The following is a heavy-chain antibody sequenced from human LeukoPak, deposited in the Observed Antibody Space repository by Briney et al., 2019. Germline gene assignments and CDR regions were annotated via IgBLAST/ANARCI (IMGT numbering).Heavy chain of an antibody. J-gene: IGHJ4*02. CDR3: AKVAYYDSSGPFDY. V-gene: IGHV3-11*01. CDR1: GFTFSDYN. CDR2: ISRSGSTK. Sequence: GGSLRLSCAASGFTFSDYNMRWIRQAPGKGLEWVSSISRSGSTKYYADSVKGRFTISRENAKNSLFLQMNSLRAEDTAVYYCAKVAYYDSSGPFDYWGQGTLVTVSS. D-gene: IGHD3-22*01.